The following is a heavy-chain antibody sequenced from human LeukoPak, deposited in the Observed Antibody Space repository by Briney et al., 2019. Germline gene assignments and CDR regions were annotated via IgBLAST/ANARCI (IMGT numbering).Heavy chain of an antibody. D-gene: IGHD5-18*01. Sequence: SETLSLTCAVYGGSFSGYYWRWIRQPPGKGLEWIGEINHSGSTNYNASLKSRVTVSVDSSKNQFSLRLSSVTAADTAVYYCAPRGDIEHSYGYGKWFDPWGQGTRVTVSS. CDR1: GGSFSGYY. CDR2: INHSGST. CDR3: APRGDIEHSYGYGKWFDP. V-gene: IGHV4-34*01. J-gene: IGHJ5*02.